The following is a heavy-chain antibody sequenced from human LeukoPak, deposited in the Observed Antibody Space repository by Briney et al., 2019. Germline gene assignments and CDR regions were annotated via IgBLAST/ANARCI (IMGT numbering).Heavy chain of an antibody. CDR1: GYIFTDYY. J-gene: IGHJ4*02. CDR2: INPNSGGT. Sequence: ASVKVSCKASGYIFTDYYMHWVRQAPGQGLEWVGWINPNSGGTNYAQKFQGRVTMTRDTSISTAYMELSRLRSDDTAVYYCARGGTIFGVVPDYWGQGTLVTVSS. CDR3: ARGGTIFGVVPDY. V-gene: IGHV1-2*02. D-gene: IGHD3-3*01.